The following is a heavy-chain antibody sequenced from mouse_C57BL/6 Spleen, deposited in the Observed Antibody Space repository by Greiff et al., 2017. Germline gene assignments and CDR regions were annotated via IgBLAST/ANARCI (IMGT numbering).Heavy chain of an antibody. D-gene: IGHD1-1*01. CDR2: INYDGSSP. J-gene: IGHJ1*03. V-gene: IGHV5-16*01. Sequence: DVKLVESEGGLVQPGSSLKLSCTASGFTFSDYYMAWVRQVPEKGLEWVANINYDGSSPYYLDSLKSRFIISRDNAKNILYLQMSSLKSEDTATYYCARDLGYYGSSYVDWYFDVWGTGTTVTVSS. CDR3: ARDLGYYGSSYVDWYFDV. CDR1: GFTFSDYY.